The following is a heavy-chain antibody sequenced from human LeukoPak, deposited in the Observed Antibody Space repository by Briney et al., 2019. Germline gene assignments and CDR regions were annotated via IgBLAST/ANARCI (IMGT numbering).Heavy chain of an antibody. Sequence: ASVKVSCKASGYTFTSHAMNWVRQAPGQGLEWMGWINTNTGNPTYAQGFTGRFVFSLDTSVSTAYLQISSLKPEDTAVYYCAKQGPGYCGSTSCCGVDYWGQGTLVTVSS. CDR3: AKQGPGYCGSTSCCGVDY. V-gene: IGHV7-4-1*02. CDR2: INTNTGNP. D-gene: IGHD2-2*01. J-gene: IGHJ4*02. CDR1: GYTFTSHA.